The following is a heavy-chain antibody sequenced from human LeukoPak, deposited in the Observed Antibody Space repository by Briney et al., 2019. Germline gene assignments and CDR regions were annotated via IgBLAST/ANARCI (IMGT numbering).Heavy chain of an antibody. CDR1: SGSINSYY. D-gene: IGHD3-10*01. V-gene: IGHV4-59*01. CDR3: ARVDRQLLWFGELLHGSFDI. J-gene: IGHJ3*02. Sequence: SETLSLTCTVSSGSINSYYWSWIRHPPGKELEWIGYIYYSGSTNYNPSLKSRVTISVDTSKNQFSLKLGSVTAADTAVYYCARVDRQLLWFGELLHGSFDIWGQGTMVTVSS. CDR2: IYYSGST.